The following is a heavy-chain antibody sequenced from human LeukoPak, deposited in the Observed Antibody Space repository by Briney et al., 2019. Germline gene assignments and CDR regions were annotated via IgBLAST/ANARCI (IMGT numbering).Heavy chain of an antibody. Sequence: GGSLRLSCAASGLTFSSYAMSWVRQAPGKGLEWVSAISGSGGSTYYADSVKGRFTISRDNSKNTLYLQMNSLRVEDTAVYYCAKDAQVTVTSRFDPWGQGTLVTVSS. J-gene: IGHJ5*02. CDR3: AKDAQVTVTSRFDP. CDR2: ISGSGGST. V-gene: IGHV3-23*01. CDR1: GLTFSSYA. D-gene: IGHD4-17*01.